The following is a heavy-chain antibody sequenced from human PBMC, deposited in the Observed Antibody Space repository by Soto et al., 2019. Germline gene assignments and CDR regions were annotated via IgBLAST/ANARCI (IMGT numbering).Heavy chain of an antibody. CDR2: MNPHSGYT. CDR3: ARGYSGP. Sequence: ASLKVSCKASGYTFTTYDINWVRQAPGQGLEWMGWMNPHSGYTGYAQKFQGRVSMTRNTSITKAYMELNSLRSDDMAIYYCARGYSGPWGQGTLFTVS. CDR1: GYTFTTYD. J-gene: IGHJ5*01. V-gene: IGHV1-8*01. D-gene: IGHD6-19*01.